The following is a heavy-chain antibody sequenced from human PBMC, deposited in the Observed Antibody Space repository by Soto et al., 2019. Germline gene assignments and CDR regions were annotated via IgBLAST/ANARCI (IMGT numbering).Heavy chain of an antibody. CDR3: AKGFDRITMIVMVIFDS. D-gene: IGHD3-22*01. J-gene: IGHJ5*01. CDR2: ISSSGGST. Sequence: EVQLLESGGGLVQPGGSLRLSCAASGFTFSSFAMSWVRQAPGKGLEWVSVISSSGGSTYYADSVKGRFTISRDNSKNTLYLQMNSLRAEDTAVYYCAKGFDRITMIVMVIFDSWGQGTLVTVSS. CDR1: GFTFSSFA. V-gene: IGHV3-23*01.